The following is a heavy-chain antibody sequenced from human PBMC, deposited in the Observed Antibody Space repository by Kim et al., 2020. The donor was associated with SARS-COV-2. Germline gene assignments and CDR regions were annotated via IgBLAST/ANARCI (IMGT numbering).Heavy chain of an antibody. V-gene: IGHV3-7*01. CDR3: ATIPDSHNSNRRFDP. CDR1: GFTLSTYW. D-gene: IGHD4-4*01. J-gene: IGHJ5*02. CDR2: INQDGTEK. Sequence: GGSLRLSCVASGFTLSTYWMTWVRQAPGKGLEWVAHINQDGTEKDCVDSVKGRFTISRDNARNSLYLQINSLRAEDSAVYYCATIPDSHNSNRRFDPWGQGTLVTVSS.